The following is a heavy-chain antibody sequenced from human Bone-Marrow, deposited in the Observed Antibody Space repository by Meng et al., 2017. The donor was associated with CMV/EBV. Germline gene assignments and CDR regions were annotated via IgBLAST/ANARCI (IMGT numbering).Heavy chain of an antibody. Sequence: GSLRLSCTVSRGSISSYYWSWIRQPPGKGLEWIGYIYYSGSTNYNPSLKSRVTISVDTSKNQFSLKLSSVTAADTAVYYCARSRLWFGELLPLGDWGQGTLVTVSS. CDR2: IYYSGST. CDR1: RGSISSYY. CDR3: ARSRLWFGELLPLGD. J-gene: IGHJ4*02. D-gene: IGHD3-10*01. V-gene: IGHV4-59*01.